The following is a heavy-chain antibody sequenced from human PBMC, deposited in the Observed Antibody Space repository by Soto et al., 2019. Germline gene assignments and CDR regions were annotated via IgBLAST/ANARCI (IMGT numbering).Heavy chain of an antibody. CDR3: ARGEYYYDSSGSSYYYYYGMDV. J-gene: IGHJ6*02. V-gene: IGHV3-33*01. CDR1: GFTFSSYG. CDR2: IWYDGSNK. D-gene: IGHD3-22*01. Sequence: QVQLVESGGGVVQPGRSLRLSCAASGFTFSSYGMHWVRQAPGKGLEWVAVIWYDGSNKYYADSVKGRFTISRDNSKNTLYLQMTSLRAEDTAVYYCARGEYYYDSSGSSYYYYYGMDVWGQGTTVTVSS.